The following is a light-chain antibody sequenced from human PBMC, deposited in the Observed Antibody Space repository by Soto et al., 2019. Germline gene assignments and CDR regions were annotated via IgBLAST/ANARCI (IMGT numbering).Light chain of an antibody. Sequence: QSALTQPRSVSGSPGQSVTISCTGTSSDVGGYNYVSWYQQHPGKVPKLMIYDVSKRPSGVPDRFSGSKSDNTASLIISGLQAEDEADYYCCSYAGSYSVVFGTGTKVTVL. J-gene: IGLJ1*01. CDR1: SSDVGGYNY. CDR2: DVS. V-gene: IGLV2-11*01. CDR3: CSYAGSYSVV.